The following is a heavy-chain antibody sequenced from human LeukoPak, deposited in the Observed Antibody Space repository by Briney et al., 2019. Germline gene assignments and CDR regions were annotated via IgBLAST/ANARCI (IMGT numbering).Heavy chain of an antibody. D-gene: IGHD3-10*01. CDR3: AGMDREVGFDY. Sequence: KASETLSLTCTVSGGSISSYYWSWIRQPPGKGLEWIGYIYYSGSTNYNPSLKSRVTISVDTSKNQFSLKLSSVTTADTAVYYCAGMDREVGFDYWGQGTLVTVSS. CDR1: GGSISSYY. V-gene: IGHV4-59*08. J-gene: IGHJ4*02. CDR2: IYYSGST.